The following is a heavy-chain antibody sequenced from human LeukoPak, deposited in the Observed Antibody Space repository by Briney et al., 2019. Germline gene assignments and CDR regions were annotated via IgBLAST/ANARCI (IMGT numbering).Heavy chain of an antibody. V-gene: IGHV1-69*13. J-gene: IGHJ5*02. CDR1: GGTFSSYA. Sequence: SVKVSCKASGGTFSSYAISWVRQAPGQGLEWMGGIIPIFGTANYAQKFQGRVTITADESTSTAYMELSSLRSEDTAVYYCAREPLNMATGVHWFDPWGQGTLVTVSS. CDR3: AREPLNMATGVHWFDP. CDR2: IIPIFGTA. D-gene: IGHD4/OR15-4a*01.